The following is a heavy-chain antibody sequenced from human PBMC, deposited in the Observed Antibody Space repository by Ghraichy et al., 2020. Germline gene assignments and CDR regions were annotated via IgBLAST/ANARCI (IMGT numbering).Heavy chain of an antibody. J-gene: IGHJ3*02. D-gene: IGHD6-13*01. CDR1: GGSFSGYY. CDR2: INHSGST. V-gene: IGHV4-34*01. Sequence: SETLSLTCAVYGGSFSGYYWSWIRQPPGKGLEWIGEINHSGSTNYNPSLKSRVTISVDTSKNQFSLKLSSVTAADTAVYYCARGGLTPSIAAAGRTRRAFDIWGQGTMVTVSS. CDR3: ARGGLTPSIAAAGRTRRAFDI.